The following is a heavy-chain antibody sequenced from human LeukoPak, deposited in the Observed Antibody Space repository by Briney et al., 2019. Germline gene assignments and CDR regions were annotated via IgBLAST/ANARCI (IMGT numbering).Heavy chain of an antibody. CDR1: GFTFSNYW. D-gene: IGHD3-3*01. Sequence: QTGGSLRLSCAASGFTFSNYWMSWVRQAPEKGLEWVANIKPDGSETYSVDSVKGRFTISRDNAKNSLYLQMNSLRAEDTAVYYCARTLRFFRFLDVWGQGTTVTVSS. J-gene: IGHJ6*02. CDR3: ARTLRFFRFLDV. V-gene: IGHV3-7*03. CDR2: IKPDGSET.